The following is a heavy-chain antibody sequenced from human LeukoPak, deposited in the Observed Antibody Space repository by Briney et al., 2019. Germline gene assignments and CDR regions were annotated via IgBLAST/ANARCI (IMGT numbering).Heavy chain of an antibody. CDR3: ARRRDSGSLQHFDY. Sequence: GGSLRLSCAASGFTFNTYWMHWVRQAPGKGLVWVSHINSDGSSTRYADSVQGRFTISRDNAKNSLYLQMNSLRAEDTAAYYCARRRDSGSLQHFDYWGQGTLVTVSS. J-gene: IGHJ4*02. CDR2: INSDGSST. CDR1: GFTFNTYW. D-gene: IGHD1-26*01. V-gene: IGHV3-74*01.